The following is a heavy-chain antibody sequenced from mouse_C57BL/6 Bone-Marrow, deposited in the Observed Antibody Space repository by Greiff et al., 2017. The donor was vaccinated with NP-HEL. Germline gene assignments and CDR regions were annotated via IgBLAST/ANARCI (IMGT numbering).Heavy chain of an antibody. CDR3: ARCYYYGSSYEVDY. J-gene: IGHJ4*01. D-gene: IGHD1-1*01. V-gene: IGHV5-4*03. CDR2: ISDGGSYT. CDR1: GFTFSSYA. Sequence: EVMLVESGGGLVKPGGSLRLSCAASGFTFSSYAMSWVRQTPEKRLEWVATISDGGSYTYYPDNVKGRFTISRDNAKNNLYLQMSHLKSEDTAMYYCARCYYYGSSYEVDYWGQGTSVTVSS.